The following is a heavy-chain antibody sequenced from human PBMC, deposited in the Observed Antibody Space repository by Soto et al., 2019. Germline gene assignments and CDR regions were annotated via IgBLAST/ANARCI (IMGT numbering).Heavy chain of an antibody. CDR2: IIPKFGTA. D-gene: IGHD3-22*01. J-gene: IGHJ6*02. V-gene: IGHV1-69*12. CDR1: GGTFSTYA. CDR3: ARTYYYDSGGVIYYYYGMDV. Sequence: QVQLVQSGAEVKKPGSSVKVSCKASGGTFSTYAISWVRQAPGQGLEWMGGIIPKFGTANYAQKFQGRVTITADESTSTAYMELNSLRSEDKAVYYCARTYYYDSGGVIYYYYGMDVWGQGTTVTVSS.